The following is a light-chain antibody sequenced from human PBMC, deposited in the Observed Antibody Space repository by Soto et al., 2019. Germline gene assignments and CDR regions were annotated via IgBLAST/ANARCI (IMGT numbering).Light chain of an antibody. CDR1: SSNIGSNT. V-gene: IGLV1-44*01. CDR3: AAWDDSLNGLV. Sequence: QSVLTQPPSASGTPGQRVTIACSGSSSNIGSNTVNWYQQLPGTAPKLLIYNNNQRPSVVPDRFAGSKSGTSASLAISGLQSEDEDDYYCAAWDDSLNGLVFGTGTKVTVL. J-gene: IGLJ1*01. CDR2: NNN.